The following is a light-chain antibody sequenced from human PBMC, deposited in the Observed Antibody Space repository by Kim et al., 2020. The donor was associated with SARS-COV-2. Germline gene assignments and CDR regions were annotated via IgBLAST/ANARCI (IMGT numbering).Light chain of an antibody. J-gene: IGKJ2*01. V-gene: IGKV3-20*01. Sequence: SAGERDTLSCRTSQSVCSQCVAWYQQKPGQAPRLLIYSGSKRATGIPDRVSGSGSGTDFTLTISRLEPEDFAVYYCQQYGIAPPYTCGQGTKLEI. CDR1: QSVCSQC. CDR2: SGS. CDR3: QQYGIAPPYT.